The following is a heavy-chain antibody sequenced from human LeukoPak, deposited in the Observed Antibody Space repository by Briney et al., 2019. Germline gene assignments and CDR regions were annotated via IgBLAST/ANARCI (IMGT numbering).Heavy chain of an antibody. Sequence: GGSLRPSCAASGFTFSDYEINWVRQAPGKGLEWVSYISSSGSTIYYADSVKGRFTISRDNAKNSLYLQMNSLRAEDTAVYYCAGVTWTFDYWGQGTLVTVSS. CDR3: AGVTWTFDY. CDR1: GFTFSDYE. D-gene: IGHD3-16*01. V-gene: IGHV3-48*03. J-gene: IGHJ4*02. CDR2: ISSSGSTI.